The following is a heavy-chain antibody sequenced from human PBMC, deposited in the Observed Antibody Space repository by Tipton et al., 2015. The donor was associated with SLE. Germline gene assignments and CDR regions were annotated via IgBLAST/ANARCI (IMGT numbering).Heavy chain of an antibody. CDR2: ISYDGSSK. CDR3: AREAVVDRKDDAFDM. V-gene: IGHV3-30*04. J-gene: IGHJ3*02. Sequence: SLRLSCAASGFTFNTYAIHWVRQAPGKGLEWVAGISYDGSSKYYADSVQGRFTISRDNSKNTLYLQMNSLRPEGTAVYYCAREAVVDRKDDAFDMWGQGTVVIVSS. CDR1: GFTFNTYA. D-gene: IGHD2-15*01.